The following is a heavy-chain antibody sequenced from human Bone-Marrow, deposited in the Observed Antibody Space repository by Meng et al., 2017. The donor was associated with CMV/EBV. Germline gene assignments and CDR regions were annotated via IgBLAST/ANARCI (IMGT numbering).Heavy chain of an antibody. CDR2: IYTSGST. Sequence: VRLRESGPGLVQPSATLSLTCTVSGGSLSSYYWSWIRKPAGKGLEWIGRIYTSGSTNSNPSLKSRVTMSVDTSKNQFSLKLSSVTAADTAVYYCARAMVRGVQRYFDYWGQGTLVTVAS. CDR1: GGSLSSYY. V-gene: IGHV4-4*07. D-gene: IGHD3-10*01. J-gene: IGHJ4*02. CDR3: ARAMVRGVQRYFDY.